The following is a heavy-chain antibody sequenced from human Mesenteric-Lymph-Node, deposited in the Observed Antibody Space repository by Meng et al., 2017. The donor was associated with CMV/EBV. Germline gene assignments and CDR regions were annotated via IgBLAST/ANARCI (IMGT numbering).Heavy chain of an antibody. CDR3: TRRSKDERGGYYGR. CDR2: IRSKPNNYAT. CDR1: GFIFSDSA. V-gene: IGHV3-73*01. D-gene: IGHD3-22*01. J-gene: IGHJ4*02. Sequence: GESLKISCAASGFIFSDSAIHWVRQASGKGLEWVGRIRSKPNNYATAYAASVRGRFTISRDDSKNTAYLQMNSLKTEDTAVYYCTRRSKDERGGYYGRWGQGTRVTVSS.